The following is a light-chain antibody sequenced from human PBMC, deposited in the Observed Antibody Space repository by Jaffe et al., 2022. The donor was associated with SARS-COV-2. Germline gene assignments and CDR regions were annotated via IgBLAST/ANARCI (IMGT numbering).Light chain of an antibody. CDR1: QSVSSSY. CDR3: QQYGSSSWV. CDR2: GAS. J-gene: IGKJ1*01. V-gene: IGKV3-20*01. Sequence: EIVLTQSPGTLSLSPGERATLSCRSSQSVSSSYLAWYQQKPGQAPRLLIYGASSRATGIPDRFSGSGSGTDFTLTISRLEPEDFAVYYCQQYGSSSWVFGQGTKVEIK.